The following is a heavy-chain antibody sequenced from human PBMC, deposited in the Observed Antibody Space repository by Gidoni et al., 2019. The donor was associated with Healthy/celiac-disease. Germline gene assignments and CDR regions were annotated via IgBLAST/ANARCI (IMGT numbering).Heavy chain of an antibody. J-gene: IGHJ3*02. V-gene: IGHV3-23*01. Sequence: EVQLLESGGGLVQPGGSLRLSCAASGFTVSSYAMSWVRQAPGKGLEWVSAISGSGGSTYYADSVKGRFTISRDNSKNTLYLQMNSLRAEDTAVYYCAKGSSLVVAATRLAFDIWGQGTMVTVSS. D-gene: IGHD2-15*01. CDR3: AKGSSLVVAATRLAFDI. CDR2: ISGSGGST. CDR1: GFTVSSYA.